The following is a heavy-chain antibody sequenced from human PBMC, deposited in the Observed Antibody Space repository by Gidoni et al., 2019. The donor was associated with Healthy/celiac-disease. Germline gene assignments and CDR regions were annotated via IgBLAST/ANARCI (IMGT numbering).Heavy chain of an antibody. D-gene: IGHD6-13*01. CDR1: GFPFSSYA. V-gene: IGHV3-23*01. Sequence: EVQLLESGGGLVPPGGSLRLSCAASGFPFSSYAMSWVRQAPGKGLEWVSDISGSGGSTYYADSVKGRFTISRDNSKNTLYLQMNSLRAEDTAVYYCAKDRQLVRVRYFDYWGQGTLVTVSS. J-gene: IGHJ4*02. CDR3: AKDRQLVRVRYFDY. CDR2: ISGSGGST.